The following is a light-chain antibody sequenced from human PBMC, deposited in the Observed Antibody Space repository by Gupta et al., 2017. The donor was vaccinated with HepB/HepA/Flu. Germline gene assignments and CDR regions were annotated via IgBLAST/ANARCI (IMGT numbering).Light chain of an antibody. CDR2: DAS. CDR1: QSVSSY. V-gene: IGKV3-11*01. CDR3: QQRSNWPRT. Sequence: EIVLTQSPATLSLSPAERATLSCRASQSVSSYLAWYQQKPGQAPRLLIYDASKRATGIPARFSGSGSGTDFTLTISSLEPEDFAVYFCQQRSNWPRTFGQGTKVEIK. J-gene: IGKJ1*01.